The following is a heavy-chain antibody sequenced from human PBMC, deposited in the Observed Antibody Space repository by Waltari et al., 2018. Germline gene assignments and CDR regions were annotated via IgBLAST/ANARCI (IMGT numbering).Heavy chain of an antibody. CDR1: GGSISIYY. Sequence: QVQLQESGPGLVKPSETLSLTCTVSGGSISIYYWSWIRQPPGKGLEWIGYIYYSGSTNYNPSLKSRVTISVDTSKNQFSLKLSSVTAADTAVYYCARGYTLTNYYYYYGMDVWGQGTTVTVSS. J-gene: IGHJ6*02. D-gene: IGHD5-18*01. CDR3: ARGYTLTNYYYYYGMDV. CDR2: IYYSGST. V-gene: IGHV4-59*01.